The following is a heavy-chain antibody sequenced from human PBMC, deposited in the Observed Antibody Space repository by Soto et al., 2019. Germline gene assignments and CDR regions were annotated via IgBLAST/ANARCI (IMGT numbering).Heavy chain of an antibody. CDR1: GYSFTIYW. D-gene: IGHD2-2*01. Sequence: PGESLKISCKGSGYSFTIYWIGWVRQMPGKGLEWMGIIYPGDSDTRYSPSFQGQVTISADKSISTAHLQWSSLKASDTAMYYCARQREACSSTSCYYPFDIWGPGTMVTVSS. V-gene: IGHV5-51*01. J-gene: IGHJ3*02. CDR3: ARQREACSSTSCYYPFDI. CDR2: IYPGDSDT.